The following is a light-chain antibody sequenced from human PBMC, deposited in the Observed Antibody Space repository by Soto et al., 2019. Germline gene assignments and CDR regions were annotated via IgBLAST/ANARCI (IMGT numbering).Light chain of an antibody. CDR2: SAS. CDR3: QEYGTSPYT. V-gene: IGKV3-20*01. Sequence: EIVLTQSPGTLSLSPGERATLSCRASQSVSSSYLAWYQQKPGQAPRLLIYSASSRATGIPDRFSGSGSGTAFTLTILRLEPEDFAVYYCQEYGTSPYTFGQGTKLDIK. CDR1: QSVSSSY. J-gene: IGKJ2*01.